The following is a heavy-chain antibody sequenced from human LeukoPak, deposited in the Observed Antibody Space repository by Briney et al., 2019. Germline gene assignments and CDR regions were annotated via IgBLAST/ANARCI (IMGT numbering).Heavy chain of an antibody. CDR1: GFTFSSYA. CDR2: ISYDGSNK. CDR3: AREVTPGDTYYYYGMDV. D-gene: IGHD3-16*01. V-gene: IGHV3-30-3*01. J-gene: IGHJ6*02. Sequence: GGSLRLSCAASGFTFSSYAMHWVRQAPGKGLEWVAVISYDGSNKYYADSVKGRFTISRDNSKNTLYLQMNSLRAEDTAVYYCAREVTPGDTYYYYGMDVWGQGTTVTVSS.